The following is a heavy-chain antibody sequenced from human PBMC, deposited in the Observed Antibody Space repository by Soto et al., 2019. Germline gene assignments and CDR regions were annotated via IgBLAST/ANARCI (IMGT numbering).Heavy chain of an antibody. CDR1: GGSISSYH. D-gene: IGHD2-15*01. Sequence: SETLSLTCTVSGGSISSYHWSWIRQPPGKGLEWIGYIYYSGSTNYNPSLKSRVTISVDTSKNQFSLKLSSVTAADTAVYYCARTYCSGGSCYYDYWGQGTLVTVSS. V-gene: IGHV4-59*08. J-gene: IGHJ4*02. CDR3: ARTYCSGGSCYYDY. CDR2: IYYSGST.